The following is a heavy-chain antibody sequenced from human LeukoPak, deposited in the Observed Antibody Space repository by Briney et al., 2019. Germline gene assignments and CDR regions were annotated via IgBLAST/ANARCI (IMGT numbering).Heavy chain of an antibody. CDR3: ARYYDVNWFDP. CDR1: GFTFNNYW. CDR2: IYYSGST. V-gene: IGHV4-39*01. D-gene: IGHD3-3*01. J-gene: IGHJ5*02. Sequence: PGGSLRLSCAASGFTFNNYWMSWIRQPPGKGLEWIGSIYYSGSTYYNPSLKSRVTISVDTSKNQFSLKLNSVTAADTAVYYCARYYDVNWFDPWGQGTLVTVSS.